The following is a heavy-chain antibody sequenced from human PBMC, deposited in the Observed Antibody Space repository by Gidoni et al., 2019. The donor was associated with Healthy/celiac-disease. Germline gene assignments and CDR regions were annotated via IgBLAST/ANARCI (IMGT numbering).Heavy chain of an antibody. D-gene: IGHD6-13*01. Sequence: QVQLQESGPGLVKPSQTLSLTCTVSGGSIRSCSYYWSWIRQPAGKGLEWIGRIYTSGSTNYNPSLKSRVTISVDTSKNQFSLKLSSVTAADTAVYYCASGRYSSSWYGYGAFDIWGQGTMVTVSS. J-gene: IGHJ3*02. V-gene: IGHV4-61*02. CDR1: GGSIRSCSYY. CDR2: IYTSGST. CDR3: ASGRYSSSWYGYGAFDI.